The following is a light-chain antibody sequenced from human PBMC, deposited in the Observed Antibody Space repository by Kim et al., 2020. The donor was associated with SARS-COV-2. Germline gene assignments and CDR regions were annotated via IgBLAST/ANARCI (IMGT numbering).Light chain of an antibody. V-gene: IGKV3-15*01. CDR2: DAY. CDR3: QSYNKWFDLS. Sequence: SPGERATLACRDSQSVSTNVAWYQQTPSQAPRLLIYDAYNRATSIPTRFSGSGSGTDFTLTISSLQSEDFAVYHCQSYNKWFDLSFLGGTKVDIK. CDR1: QSVSTN. J-gene: IGKJ4*01.